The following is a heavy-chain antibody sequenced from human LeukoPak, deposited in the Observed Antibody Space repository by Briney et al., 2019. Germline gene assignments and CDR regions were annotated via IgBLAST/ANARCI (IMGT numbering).Heavy chain of an antibody. Sequence: GGSLRLSCAASGFTFSSYSMNWVSQAPGKGLEWVSYISSSSSTIYYADSVKGRFTISRDNAKNSLYLQMNSLRAEDTAVYYCASLGGGPLDIWGQGTMVTVSS. D-gene: IGHD3-16*01. CDR1: GFTFSSYS. V-gene: IGHV3-48*01. CDR2: ISSSSSTI. J-gene: IGHJ3*02. CDR3: ASLGGGPLDI.